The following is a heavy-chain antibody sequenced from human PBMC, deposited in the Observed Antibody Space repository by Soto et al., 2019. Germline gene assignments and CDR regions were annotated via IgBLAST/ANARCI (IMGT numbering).Heavy chain of an antibody. V-gene: IGHV3-23*01. CDR3: AKELSYGDNAYYYYGMAV. CDR2: ISGSGGST. CDR1: GFTFSSYA. J-gene: IGHJ6*02. Sequence: GGSLRLSCAASGFTFSSYAMSWVCQAPGKGLEWVSAISGSGGSTYYADSVKGRFTISRDNSKNTLYLQMNSLRAEDTAVYYCAKELSYGDNAYYYYGMAVRGQGTTVTVSS. D-gene: IGHD4-17*01.